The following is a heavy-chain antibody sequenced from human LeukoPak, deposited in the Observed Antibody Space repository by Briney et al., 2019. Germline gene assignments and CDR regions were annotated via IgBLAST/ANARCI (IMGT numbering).Heavy chain of an antibody. J-gene: IGHJ5*02. V-gene: IGHV1-46*01. CDR1: GYTFTSYY. CDR2: INPSGGST. Sequence: AASVTVSCTASGYTFTSYYMHWVRQAPGQGLEWMGIINPSGGSTSYAQKFQGRVTMTRDTSTSTVYMELSSLRSEDTAVYYCARDQGSYYDSSGYSLNWFDPWGQGTLVTVSS. CDR3: ARDQGSYYDSSGYSLNWFDP. D-gene: IGHD3-22*01.